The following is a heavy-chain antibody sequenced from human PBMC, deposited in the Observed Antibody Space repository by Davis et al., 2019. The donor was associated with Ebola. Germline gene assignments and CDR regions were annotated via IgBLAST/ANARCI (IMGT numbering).Heavy chain of an antibody. CDR2: LGTSADT. Sequence: GGSLRLSCAASGFTVSSHYMSWVRQAPGKGLEWVSTLGTSADTYYADSVKGRFTISRDNSKNTLHLQMNSLRVEDTAIYYCAKDTSNIWFDVWGQGTMVTVSS. J-gene: IGHJ3*01. V-gene: IGHV3-53*01. D-gene: IGHD1-26*01. CDR3: AKDTSNIWFDV. CDR1: GFTVSSHY.